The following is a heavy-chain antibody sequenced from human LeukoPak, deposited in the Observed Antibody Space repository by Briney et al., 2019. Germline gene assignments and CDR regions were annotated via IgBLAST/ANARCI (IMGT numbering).Heavy chain of an antibody. D-gene: IGHD6-6*01. CDR3: ARRMAARRYYYYYYMDV. CDR2: IKQDGSEK. V-gene: IGHV3-7*01. CDR1: GFTFSSYW. Sequence: TGGSLRLSCAASGFTFSSYWMSWVRQAPGKGLEWVANIKQDGSEKYYVDSVKGRFTISRDNAKNSLYLQMNSLRAEDTAVYYCARRMAARRYYYYYYMDVWGKGTTVTVSS. J-gene: IGHJ6*03.